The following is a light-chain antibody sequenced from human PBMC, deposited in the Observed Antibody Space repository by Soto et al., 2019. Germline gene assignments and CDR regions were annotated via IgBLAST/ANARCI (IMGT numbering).Light chain of an antibody. V-gene: IGKV3-11*01. CDR1: QSVGSY. J-gene: IGKJ4*01. CDR2: DAS. CDR3: QQRSDWPST. Sequence: EIVLTQSPATLSLSPGDRATLSCRASQSVGSYLGWYQQRPGQAPRLLIYDASNRATGIPARFSGSGSGTDFTLTISSLETEDFAVYYGQQRSDWPSTFGGGTKVEIK.